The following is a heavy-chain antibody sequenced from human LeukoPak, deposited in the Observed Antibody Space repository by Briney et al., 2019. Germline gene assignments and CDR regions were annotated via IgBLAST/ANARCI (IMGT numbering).Heavy chain of an antibody. J-gene: IGHJ6*03. CDR3: AREDYDFWSGLSTYYYYYYYMDV. V-gene: IGHV3-30*03. CDR2: ISYDGSNK. Sequence: GGSLRLSCAASGFTFSTYSMNWVRQAPGKGLEWVAVISYDGSNKYYADSVKGRFTISRDNSKNTLYLQMNSLRAEDTAVYYCAREDYDFWSGLSTYYYYYYYMDVWGKGTTVTVSS. CDR1: GFTFSTYS. D-gene: IGHD3-3*01.